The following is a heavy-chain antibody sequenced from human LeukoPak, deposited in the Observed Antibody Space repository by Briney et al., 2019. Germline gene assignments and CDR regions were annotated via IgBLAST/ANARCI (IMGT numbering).Heavy chain of an antibody. V-gene: IGHV3-23*01. Sequence: GGSLRLSCAASGFTFSSYAMSWVRQAPGKGLEWVTAISGSGGSTYYADSVKGRFTISRDNSTNTLYLQMNSLRAEDTAVYYCAKDCSSTSCYRWGQGTLVTVSS. J-gene: IGHJ4*02. CDR2: ISGSGGST. D-gene: IGHD2-2*01. CDR3: AKDCSSTSCYR. CDR1: GFTFSSYA.